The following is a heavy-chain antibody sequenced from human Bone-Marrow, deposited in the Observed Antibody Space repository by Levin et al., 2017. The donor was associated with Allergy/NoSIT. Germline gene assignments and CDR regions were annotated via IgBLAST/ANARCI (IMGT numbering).Heavy chain of an antibody. CDR1: GYTFTNFG. Sequence: ASVKVSCKASGYTFTNFGVSWVRQAPGQGLEWMGWVSPYNGNTNYAQNVQGRVTMTTDTSTSTAYMELRSLRSDDTAVYYCARDKKTGRSSIDFWGQGALVTVSS. CDR2: VSPYNGNT. CDR3: ARDKKTGRSSIDF. J-gene: IGHJ4*02. V-gene: IGHV1-18*01. D-gene: IGHD1-1*01.